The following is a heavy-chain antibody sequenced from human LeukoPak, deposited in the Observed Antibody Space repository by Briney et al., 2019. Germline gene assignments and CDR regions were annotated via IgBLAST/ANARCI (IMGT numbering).Heavy chain of an antibody. CDR1: GGTFSSYA. J-gene: IGHJ4*02. CDR2: IIPIFGTA. D-gene: IGHD2-2*01. CDR3: ARSVVPAAHASFDY. V-gene: IGHV1-69*13. Sequence: SVKVSCKASGGTFSSYAISWARQAPGQGLEWMGGIIPIFGTANYAQKFQGRVTITADESTSTAYMELSSLRSEDTAVYYCARSVVPAAHASFDYWGQGTLVTVSS.